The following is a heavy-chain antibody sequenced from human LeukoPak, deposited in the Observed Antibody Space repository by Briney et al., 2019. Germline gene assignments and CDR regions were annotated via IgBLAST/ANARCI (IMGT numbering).Heavy chain of an antibody. CDR3: ARDPGRYYYGSGSYYFDY. Sequence: TGGSLRLSCAASGFTFDDYAMSWVRQAPGKGLEWVANIKQDGSEKYYVDSVKGRFTISRDNAKNSLYLQMNSLRAEDTAVYYCARDPGRYYYGSGSYYFDYWGQGTLVTVSS. V-gene: IGHV3-7*04. CDR1: GFTFDDYA. D-gene: IGHD3-10*01. CDR2: IKQDGSEK. J-gene: IGHJ4*02.